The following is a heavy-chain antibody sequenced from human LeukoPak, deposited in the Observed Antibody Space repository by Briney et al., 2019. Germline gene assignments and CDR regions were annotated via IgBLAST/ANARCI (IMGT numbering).Heavy chain of an antibody. CDR1: GGSISSYY. D-gene: IGHD5-18*01. V-gene: IGHV4-59*01. J-gene: IGHJ6*03. CDR2: IYYSGST. Sequence: SETLSLTCTVSGGSISSYYWSWIRQPPGKGLEWIGYIYYSGSTNYNPSLKSRVTISVDTSKNQFSLKLSSVTAADTAVYYCARVRGYSYGDYMDVWGKGTTVTVSS. CDR3: ARVRGYSYGDYMDV.